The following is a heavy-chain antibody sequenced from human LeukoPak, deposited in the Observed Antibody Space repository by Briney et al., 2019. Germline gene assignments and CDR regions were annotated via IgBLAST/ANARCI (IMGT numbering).Heavy chain of an antibody. CDR3: AKDSGPWGYCTTTSCYFAY. D-gene: IGHD2-2*01. Sequence: GGSLRLSCAASGFTFSSFAMSWVRQAPGKGLEWVSAISGSGSSPYYADSVKGRFTISRDNSKSTPYLQMNSLRAGDTAVYYCAKDSGPWGYCTTTSCYFAYWGQGALVTVSS. CDR1: GFTFSSFA. CDR2: ISGSGSSP. V-gene: IGHV3-23*01. J-gene: IGHJ4*02.